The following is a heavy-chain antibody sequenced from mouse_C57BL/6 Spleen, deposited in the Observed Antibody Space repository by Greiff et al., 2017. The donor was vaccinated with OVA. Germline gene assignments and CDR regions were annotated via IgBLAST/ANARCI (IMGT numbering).Heavy chain of an antibody. CDR3: ARHQYDYPDY. Sequence: EVMLVESGGDLVKPGGSLTLSCAASGFTFSSYGMSWVRQTPDKRLEWVATISSGGSYTYYPDSVKGRFTISRDNAKNNLYLQMSSLKSEDTAMYYCARHQYDYPDYWGQGTTLTVSS. J-gene: IGHJ2*01. D-gene: IGHD2-4*01. V-gene: IGHV5-6*01. CDR1: GFTFSSYG. CDR2: ISSGGSYT.